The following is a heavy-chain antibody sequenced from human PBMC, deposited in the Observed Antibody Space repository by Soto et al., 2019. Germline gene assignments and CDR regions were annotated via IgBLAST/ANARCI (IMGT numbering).Heavy chain of an antibody. CDR3: AKDHGMDV. V-gene: IGHV3-23*01. CDR1: GFTFRSYA. CDR2: ISGSGGST. Sequence: GGSLRLSCAASGFTFRSYATAWVRQPPGKGLEWVSSISGSGGSTYYADSVKGRFTISRDNSKNTVYRQMNSLRAEDTAVYYCAKDHGMDVWGQGATVTVSS. J-gene: IGHJ6*02.